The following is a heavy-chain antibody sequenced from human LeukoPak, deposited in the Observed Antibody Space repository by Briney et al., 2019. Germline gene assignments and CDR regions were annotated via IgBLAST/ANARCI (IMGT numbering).Heavy chain of an antibody. J-gene: IGHJ4*02. V-gene: IGHV5-51*01. D-gene: IGHD3-16*01. CDR1: GYIFSSYW. Sequence: GESLKISCNGSGYIFSSYWIGWVRQMPGKGPELIVIIYPGDSDIKYSPSFAGQVTSSADKSNSTAYMQWSSLKASDTAMYYCARRSSSGGYYFDYWGQGTQVTVSS. CDR2: IYPGDSDI. CDR3: ARRSSSGGYYFDY.